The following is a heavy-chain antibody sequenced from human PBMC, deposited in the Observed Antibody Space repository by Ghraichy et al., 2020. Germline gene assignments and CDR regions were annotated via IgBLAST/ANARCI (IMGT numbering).Heavy chain of an antibody. CDR3: AKDYGVTIFGVYYFDY. Sequence: GGSLRLSCAASGFTFSSYAMSWVRQAPGKGLEWVSAISGSGGSTYYADSVKGRFTISRDNSKNTLYLQMNSLRAEDTAVYYCAKDYGVTIFGVYYFDYWGQGTLVTVSS. V-gene: IGHV3-23*01. D-gene: IGHD3-3*01. CDR2: ISGSGGST. CDR1: GFTFSSYA. J-gene: IGHJ4*02.